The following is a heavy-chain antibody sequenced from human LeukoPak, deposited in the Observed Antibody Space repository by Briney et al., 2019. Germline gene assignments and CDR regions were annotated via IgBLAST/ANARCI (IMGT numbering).Heavy chain of an antibody. Sequence: LGGSLRLSCAAAGFTFSRYWMSWVRQAKGKGLECVAKIKEDGSEKHYVDSVKGRFTISRDNAKTSLYLQMNSLRAEDTAVYYCARGGFGEATPRTKSTNWFDPWGQGTLVTVSS. CDR1: GFTFSRYW. CDR3: ARGGFGEATPRTKSTNWFDP. V-gene: IGHV3-7*03. D-gene: IGHD3-10*01. J-gene: IGHJ5*02. CDR2: IKEDGSEK.